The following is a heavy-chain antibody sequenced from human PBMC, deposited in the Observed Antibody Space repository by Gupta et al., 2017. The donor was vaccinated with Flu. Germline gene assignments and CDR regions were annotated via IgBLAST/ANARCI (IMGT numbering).Heavy chain of an antibody. CDR3: ARDRRTARRPED. J-gene: IGHJ4*02. V-gene: IGHV3-74*01. D-gene: IGHD1-1*01. CDR2: IDPDGTRT. CDR1: GFIFSASW. Sequence: EVHLVESGGGLVQPGGSLRLSCAASGFIFSASWLHWVRQGPGKGLVWVSRIDPDGTRTDYAESVRGRFAISRDNAKNTLHLQINSLTAEDTATYFCARDRRTARRPEDWGQGTLVIVST.